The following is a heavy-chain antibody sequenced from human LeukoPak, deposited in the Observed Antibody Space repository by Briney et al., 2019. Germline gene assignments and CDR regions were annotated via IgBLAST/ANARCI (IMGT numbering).Heavy chain of an antibody. CDR1: GYSFPSYW. CDR2: IFPGDSDT. V-gene: IGHV5-51*01. Sequence: PGESLKISCKGSGYSFPSYWIVWVRQMPGKGLEWMGIIFPGDSDTTYSPSFQGQVTLSADKSVSTAYLQWSSLKASDTAMFYCARRAGYYGSSGYYSLDYWGQGTLVTVSS. CDR3: ARRAGYYGSSGYYSLDY. J-gene: IGHJ4*02. D-gene: IGHD3-22*01.